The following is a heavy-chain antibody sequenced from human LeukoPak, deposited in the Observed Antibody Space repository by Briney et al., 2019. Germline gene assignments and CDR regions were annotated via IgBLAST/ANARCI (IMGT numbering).Heavy chain of an antibody. Sequence: SVKVSCKASGGTLTNYVLNWVRQAPGQGPEWLGGFIPTFGTANYAQRFQDRVTITTDKFTNTGHLELSSLRSEDTAVYYCAKIAPLGNNPLYFFLDVWGPGTPGTVSS. CDR2: FIPTFGTA. CDR1: GGTLTNYV. CDR3: AKIAPLGNNPLYFFLDV. D-gene: IGHD1/OR15-1a*01. V-gene: IGHV1-69*05. J-gene: IGHJ6*02.